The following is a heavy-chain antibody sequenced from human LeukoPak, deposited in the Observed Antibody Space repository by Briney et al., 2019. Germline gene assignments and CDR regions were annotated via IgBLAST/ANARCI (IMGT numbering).Heavy chain of an antibody. J-gene: IGHJ5*02. Sequence: GGSLRLSCAASGFTFGSYAMGWVRQAPGKGLEWVSSVSGSGGSTYYADSLKGRSTISRDNSNNTLYLQMNSLRADDTAVYYCAKSNGYRVYNWFDPWGQGTLVTVSS. D-gene: IGHD1-1*01. CDR1: GFTFGSYA. V-gene: IGHV3-23*01. CDR3: AKSNGYRVYNWFDP. CDR2: VSGSGGST.